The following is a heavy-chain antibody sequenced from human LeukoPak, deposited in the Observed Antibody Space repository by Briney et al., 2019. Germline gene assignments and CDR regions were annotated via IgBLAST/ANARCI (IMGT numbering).Heavy chain of an antibody. CDR3: ARDLESTDDAFDI. J-gene: IGHJ3*02. D-gene: IGHD4-17*01. Sequence: GGSLRLSCAASGFTFSSYGMPWVRQAPGKGLEWGAVIWYDGSNKYYADSVKGRFTISRDNSKNTLYLQMNSLRAEDTAVYYCARDLESTDDAFDIWGQGTMVTVSS. CDR2: IWYDGSNK. CDR1: GFTFSSYG. V-gene: IGHV3-33*01.